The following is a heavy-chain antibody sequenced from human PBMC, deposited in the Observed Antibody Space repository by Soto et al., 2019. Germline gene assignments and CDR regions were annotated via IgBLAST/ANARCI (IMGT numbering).Heavy chain of an antibody. Sequence: EVQLVESGGGLVKPGGSLRLSCAASGFTFSNAWMNWVRQAPGKGLEWVGRIKSKTDGGTTDYAAPVKGRFTISRDDSKNTLYLQMNSLKTEDTAVYYCTTSAVLNYDFWSGYCFDYWGQGTLVTVSS. CDR2: IKSKTDGGTT. J-gene: IGHJ4*02. V-gene: IGHV3-15*07. D-gene: IGHD3-3*01. CDR3: TTSAVLNYDFWSGYCFDY. CDR1: GFTFSNAW.